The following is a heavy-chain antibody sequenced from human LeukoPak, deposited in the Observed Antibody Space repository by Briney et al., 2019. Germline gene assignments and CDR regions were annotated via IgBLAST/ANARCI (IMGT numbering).Heavy chain of an antibody. CDR1: GYTFTSYG. CDR3: ARVGRYYYDSSRYYYVPNWFDP. J-gene: IGHJ5*02. Sequence: ASVKVSCKASGYTFTSYGISWVRQAPGQGLEWMGWISAYNGNTNYAQKLQGRVTMTTDTSTSTAYMELRSLRSDDTAVYYCARVGRYYYDSSRYYYVPNWFDPWGQGTLVTVSS. V-gene: IGHV1-18*01. D-gene: IGHD3-22*01. CDR2: ISAYNGNT.